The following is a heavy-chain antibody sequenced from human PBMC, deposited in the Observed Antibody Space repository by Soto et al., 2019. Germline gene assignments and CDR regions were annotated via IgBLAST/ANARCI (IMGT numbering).Heavy chain of an antibody. CDR1: GFLFSTST. CDR3: ATLGRADYPPLAA. J-gene: IGHJ5*02. D-gene: IGHD4-17*01. V-gene: IGHV3-30*14. CDR2: ISSRGTDI. Sequence: VGSLRLSCEASGFLFSTSTLNWVRRAPGKGLEWVAEISSRGTDIYYADSVKGRFTISRDNSKNTLYLLLDRVKGDDTAVYFCATLGRADYPPLAAWGQGTLVTVSS.